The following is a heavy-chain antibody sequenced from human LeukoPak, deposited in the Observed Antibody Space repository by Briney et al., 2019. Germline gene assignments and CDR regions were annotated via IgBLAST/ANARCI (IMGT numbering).Heavy chain of an antibody. D-gene: IGHD3-16*01. CDR3: ARVDGGFDY. J-gene: IGHJ4*02. V-gene: IGHV5-51*01. Sequence: GESLKISCKASGYIFTTYWIGWVRQMPGEGLEWMGIIYPSDSETRYSPSFQGQVTISADKSITTAYLQWSSLKASDTAMYYCARVDGGFDYWGQGTLVTVSS. CDR2: IYPSDSET. CDR1: GYIFTTYW.